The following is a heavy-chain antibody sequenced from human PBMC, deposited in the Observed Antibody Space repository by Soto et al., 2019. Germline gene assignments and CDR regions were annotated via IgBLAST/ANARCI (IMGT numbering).Heavy chain of an antibody. CDR1: GYTFTSYA. V-gene: IGHV1-3*01. D-gene: IGHD3-10*01. CDR3: ARGVMVRRVIINYYYYYSMDV. CDR2: INAGNGNT. Sequence: EASVKVSCKASGYTFTSYAMHWVRQAPGQRLEWMGWINAGNGNTKYSQKFQGRVTITRDTSASTAYMELSSLRSEDTAVYYCARGVMVRRVIINYYYYYSMDVWGQGTTVTVSS. J-gene: IGHJ6*02.